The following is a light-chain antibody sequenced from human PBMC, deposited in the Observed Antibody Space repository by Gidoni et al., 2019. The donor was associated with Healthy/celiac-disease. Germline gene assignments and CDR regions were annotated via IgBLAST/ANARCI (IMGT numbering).Light chain of an antibody. CDR3: MQGTHWPPI. Sequence: DVVTTQSPLSLPVTLGQPASISCRSSQSLVSSDGNTYLNWFQQMPGQSPRRLIYKVSNRDSGVPDRFSGSGSGTDFTLKISRVEAEDVGVYYCMQGTHWPPIFAQGTKLEIK. V-gene: IGKV2-30*01. CDR2: KVS. CDR1: QSLVSSDGNTY. J-gene: IGKJ2*01.